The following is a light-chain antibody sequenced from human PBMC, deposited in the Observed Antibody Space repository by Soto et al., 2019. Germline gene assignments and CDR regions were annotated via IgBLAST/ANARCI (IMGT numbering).Light chain of an antibody. CDR2: DAS. J-gene: IGKJ4*01. Sequence: EIVLTQSPGTLSLSPGERATLSCRASQTISNSYLAWYQQKPGQAPRLLAYDASSRATGIPARFSGSGSGTDFPLPISGLEPEDFAVYYCQQYGSAPPLTFGGGTKVEIK. CDR3: QQYGSAPPLT. CDR1: QTISNSY. V-gene: IGKV3-20*01.